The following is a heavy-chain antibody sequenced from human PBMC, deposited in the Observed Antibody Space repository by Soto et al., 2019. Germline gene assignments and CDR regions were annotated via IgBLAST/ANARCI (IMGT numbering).Heavy chain of an antibody. CDR1: GFTFSSYW. V-gene: IGHV3-74*01. Sequence: PGGSLRLSCAASGFTFSSYWMHWVRQAPGKGLVRVSRINSDGRSTRYADSVKGRFTISRDNAKNTLYLQMISLRAEDTAVYYCASASGYGMDVWGQGTTVTVSS. CDR3: ASASGYGMDV. J-gene: IGHJ6*01. CDR2: INSDGRST.